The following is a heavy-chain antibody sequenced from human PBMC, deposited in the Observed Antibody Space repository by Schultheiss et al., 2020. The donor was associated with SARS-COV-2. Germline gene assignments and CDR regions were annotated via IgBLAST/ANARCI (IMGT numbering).Heavy chain of an antibody. CDR3: ARDRGYSSGWYLDSFAFDI. V-gene: IGHV3-21*01. Sequence: GGSLRLSCAASGFTFSTSWMHWVRQAPGKGLEWVSSISSSGGYIYYADSVKGRFTISRDNAKNSLYLQMNSLRAEDTAVYYCARDRGYSSGWYLDSFAFDIWGQGTVVTVSS. J-gene: IGHJ3*02. CDR1: GFTFSTSW. D-gene: IGHD6-19*01. CDR2: ISSSGGYI.